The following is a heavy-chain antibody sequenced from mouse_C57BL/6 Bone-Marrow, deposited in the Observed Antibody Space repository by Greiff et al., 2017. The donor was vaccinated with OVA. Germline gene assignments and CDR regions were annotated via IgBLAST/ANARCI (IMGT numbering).Heavy chain of an antibody. CDR2: IYPRSGNT. CDR3: ATDYGDYFDY. V-gene: IGHV1-81*01. J-gene: IGHJ2*01. CDR1: GYTFTSYG. D-gene: IGHD2-4*01. Sequence: QVQLQQSGAELARPGASVKLSCKASGYTFTSYGISWVKQRTGQGLEWFGEIYPRSGNTYYNEKFKGKATLTADKSSSTAYMELRSLTSEDSAVYFCATDYGDYFDYWGQGTTLTVSS.